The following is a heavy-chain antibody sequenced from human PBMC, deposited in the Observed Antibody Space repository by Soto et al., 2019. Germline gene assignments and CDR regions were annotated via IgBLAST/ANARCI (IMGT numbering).Heavy chain of an antibody. J-gene: IGHJ5*02. D-gene: IGHD6-13*01. CDR1: GCTFGSYA. CDR2: ITGSGAGS. V-gene: IGHV3-23*01. CDR3: AKAYSNSWPNDWFDP. Sequence: EVQLLESGGGWLQPGGALRLSCAASGCTFGSYAMNWVRQAPGKGLEWVSGITGSGAGSYYSDSVKGRFTISRDNSKNTLYLQMNSLRAEDTAVYYCAKAYSNSWPNDWFDPWGQGTLVTVSS.